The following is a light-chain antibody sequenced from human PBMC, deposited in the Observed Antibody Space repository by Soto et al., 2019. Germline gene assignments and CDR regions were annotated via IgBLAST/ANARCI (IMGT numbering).Light chain of an antibody. CDR1: QSVSSN. V-gene: IGKV3-15*01. Sequence: EIVMTQSPATLSVSPGERATLSCRASQSVSSNLAWYQQKPGQAPRLLMYGISTRATGIPARFSVSVSGTELTLALSSLQSEDFAIDYCQQHNSWPLTFGGGTKVEIK. CDR3: QQHNSWPLT. CDR2: GIS. J-gene: IGKJ4*01.